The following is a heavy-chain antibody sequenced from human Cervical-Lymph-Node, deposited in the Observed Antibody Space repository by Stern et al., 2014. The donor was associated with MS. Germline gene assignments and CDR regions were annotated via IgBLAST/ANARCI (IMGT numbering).Heavy chain of an antibody. CDR1: GYTFTSYG. CDR2: NSSYNGKT. CDR3: ARGLLGSENAFDI. Sequence: VQLVESGAEVKKPGASVKVSCKASGYTFTSYGISWVRQAPGQGLEWMGCNSSYNGKTNYAQKLQGRRTMTTDTSTITAYRELRSLRSDDTAVYYCARGLLGSENAFDIWGQGTMVTVSS. V-gene: IGHV1-18*01. D-gene: IGHD2-15*01. J-gene: IGHJ3*02.